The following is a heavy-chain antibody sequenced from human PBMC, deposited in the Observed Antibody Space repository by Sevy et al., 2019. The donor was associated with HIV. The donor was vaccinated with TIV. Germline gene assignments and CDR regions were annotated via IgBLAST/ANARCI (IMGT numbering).Heavy chain of an antibody. CDR3: ARDWGDDFDDRRASYYYFYGMDV. J-gene: IGHJ6*02. V-gene: IGHV3-7*01. CDR2: IKQDGSEK. D-gene: IGHD4-17*01. CDR1: GFTFSIYW. Sequence: GESLKISCAASGFTFSIYWMTWVRQAPGKGLEWVANIKQDGSEKYYVDCVKGRFTISRDNAKNSLYLQMNSLRADDTAVYYCARDWGDDFDDRRASYYYFYGMDVWGQGTTVTVSS.